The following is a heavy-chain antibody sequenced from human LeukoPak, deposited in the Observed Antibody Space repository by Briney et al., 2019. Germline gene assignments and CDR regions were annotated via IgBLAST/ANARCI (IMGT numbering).Heavy chain of an antibody. CDR1: GGSISSYY. CDR3: ARHGCSSTSCPFTV. V-gene: IGHV4-59*08. CDR2: IFYSGST. Sequence: SETLSLTCTVCGGSISSYYWSWIRQPPGKGLEWIGHIFYSGSTNYNPSLKTRDSIPVDMSKNQFPLNLSSVTAADTAVYYCARHGCSSTSCPFTVWGQGTTVTVSS. D-gene: IGHD2-2*01. J-gene: IGHJ6*02.